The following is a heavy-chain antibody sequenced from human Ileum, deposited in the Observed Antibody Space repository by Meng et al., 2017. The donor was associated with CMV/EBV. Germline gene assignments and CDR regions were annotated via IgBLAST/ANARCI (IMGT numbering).Heavy chain of an antibody. CDR3: ARDLVKGGY. J-gene: IGHJ4*02. D-gene: IGHD3-16*01. CDR2: ITYDGSDK. CDR1: GFTFRNYA. Sequence: GESLKISCAASGFTFRNYAMHWVRQAPGKGLEWVAVITYDGSDKYYGDSVKGRFTISRDNSKNTVYLHMHSLRTEDTDMYYCARDLVKGGYWGQGTLVTVSS. V-gene: IGHV3-30*04.